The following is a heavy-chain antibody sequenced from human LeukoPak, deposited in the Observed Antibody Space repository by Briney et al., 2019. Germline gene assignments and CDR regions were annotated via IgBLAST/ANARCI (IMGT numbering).Heavy chain of an antibody. J-gene: IGHJ4*02. D-gene: IGHD7-27*01. CDR1: GGSISSSNW. CDR2: IYHSGST. CDR3: AKQGRKSAFDF. V-gene: IGHV4-4*02. Sequence: SETLSLTCAVSGGSISSSNWWSWVRQPPGKGLEWIGEIYHSGSTNYNPSLKSRVTVSVDTSKNQFSLKMTSLTAADTAVYYCAKQGRKSAFDFWGQGTLVTVSS.